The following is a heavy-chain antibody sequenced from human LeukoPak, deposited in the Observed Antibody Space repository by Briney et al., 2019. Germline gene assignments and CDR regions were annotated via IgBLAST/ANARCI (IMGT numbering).Heavy chain of an antibody. Sequence: GGSLRLSCAASGFTFSSYAMHWVRQAPGKGLEWVAVISYDGSNKYYADSVKGRFTISRDNSKNTLYLQMNSLRAEDTAVYYCAKGGSSSWSRGYFDYWGQGTLVTVSS. J-gene: IGHJ4*02. CDR1: GFTFSSYA. V-gene: IGHV3-30*07. CDR3: AKGGSSSWSRGYFDY. CDR2: ISYDGSNK. D-gene: IGHD6-13*01.